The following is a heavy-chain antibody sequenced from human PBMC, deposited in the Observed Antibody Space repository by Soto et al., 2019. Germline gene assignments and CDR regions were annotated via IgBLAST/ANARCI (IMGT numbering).Heavy chain of an antibody. CDR3: ARGRLGYGSWSFDA. CDR1: GGAFSSYA. Sequence: QVQLVQSGAEVKKPGSSVKVSCKASGGAFSSYAISWVRQAPGQGLEWMGGNLPLFNISSYAQKFQGRVTITADEPARPVDLDLTTLTSVAAAAYYGARGRLGYGSWSFDAWGRGTLITVSS. CDR2: NLPLFNIS. J-gene: IGHJ2*01. V-gene: IGHV1-69*01. D-gene: IGHD3-10*01.